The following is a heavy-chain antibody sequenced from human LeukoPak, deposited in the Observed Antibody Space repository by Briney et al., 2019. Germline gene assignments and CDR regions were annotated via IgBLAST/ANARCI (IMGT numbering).Heavy chain of an antibody. CDR1: GFTFSSYA. CDR2: ISYDGSNK. D-gene: IGHD3-10*01. Sequence: PGGSLRLSCAACGFTFSSYAMHGVRQAPGKGLEGVAVISYDGSNKYYADSVKGRFTISRDNSKNTLYLQTNSLRAEDTAVYYCAKGGELTSYYFDYWGQGTLVTVSS. V-gene: IGHV3-30*04. J-gene: IGHJ4*02. CDR3: AKGGELTSYYFDY.